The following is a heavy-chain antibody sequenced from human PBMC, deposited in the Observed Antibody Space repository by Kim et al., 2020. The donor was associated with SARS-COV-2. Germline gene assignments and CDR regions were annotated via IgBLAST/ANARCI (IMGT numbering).Heavy chain of an antibody. CDR3: ATFGWSYHYYHYYGMDV. J-gene: IGHJ6*02. D-gene: IGHD3-10*01. Sequence: GGSLRLSCAASGFTFSTYGMHWVRQAPGKGLEWVAVISYDGSNKYYADSVKGRFTISRDNSKNTLYLQMNSLRAEDTAVYYCATFGWSYHYYHYYGMDVWGQGTTVTVSS. V-gene: IGHV3-30*03. CDR1: GFTFSTYG. CDR2: ISYDGSNK.